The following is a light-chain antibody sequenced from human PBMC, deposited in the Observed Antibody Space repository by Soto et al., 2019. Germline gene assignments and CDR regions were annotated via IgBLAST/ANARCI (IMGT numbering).Light chain of an antibody. V-gene: IGKV3-11*01. CDR3: QQRSSSIT. J-gene: IGKJ5*01. Sequence: EIMLTQSPGTLSLSPGERATLSCRASQSVSNYLAWYQQKPGQAPRLLIYDASRRATGIPARFSGSGSGTDFTLTLSSLEPEDFAVYYCQQRSSSITFGQGTLLEIK. CDR1: QSVSNY. CDR2: DAS.